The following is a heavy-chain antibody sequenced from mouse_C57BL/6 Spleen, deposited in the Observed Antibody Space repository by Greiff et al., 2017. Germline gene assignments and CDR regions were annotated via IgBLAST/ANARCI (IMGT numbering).Heavy chain of an antibody. J-gene: IGHJ3*01. Sequence: QVQLKESGPELVKPGASVKISCKASGYAFSSSWMNWVKQRPGKGLEWIGRIYPGDGDTNYNGKFKGKATLTADKSSSTAYMQLSSLTSEDSAVYFCARSTSYDYAWFAYWGQGTLVTVSA. CDR3: ARSTSYDYAWFAY. D-gene: IGHD2-4*01. CDR2: IYPGDGDT. V-gene: IGHV1-82*01. CDR1: GYAFSSSW.